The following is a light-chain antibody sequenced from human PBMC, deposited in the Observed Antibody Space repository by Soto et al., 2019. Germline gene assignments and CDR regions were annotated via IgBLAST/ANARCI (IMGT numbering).Light chain of an antibody. CDR2: AAS. CDR3: QKYRSVPL. Sequence: DIQMTQSPSSLSASVGDRVTITCRASQGISNDIAWYQQKPGKAPKLLIYAASTLQSGVPSRLSGSGYATHFTLTSNSLQPEGVAPDSCQKYRSVPLFCPGNKVHLK. J-gene: IGKJ3*01. V-gene: IGKV1-27*01. CDR1: QGISND.